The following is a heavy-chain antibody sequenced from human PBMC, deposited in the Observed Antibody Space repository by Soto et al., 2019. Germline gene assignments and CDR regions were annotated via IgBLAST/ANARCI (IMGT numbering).Heavy chain of an antibody. CDR1: GYTFTSYD. Sequence: QVQLVQSGAEVKKPGASVKVSCKASGYTFTSYDINWVRQDTGQGLEWMGWMNPNSGNTGYPQKFQGRVTMTRNTSISTAYMELSSLRFEDTAVYYCARSPPRVERNNYAGGWFDPWGQGTLVTVSS. V-gene: IGHV1-8*01. CDR3: ARSPPRVERNNYAGGWFDP. J-gene: IGHJ5*02. CDR2: MNPNSGNT. D-gene: IGHD4-4*01.